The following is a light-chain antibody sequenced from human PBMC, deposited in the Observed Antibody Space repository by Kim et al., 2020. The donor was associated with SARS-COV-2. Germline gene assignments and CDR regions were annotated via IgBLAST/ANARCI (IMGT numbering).Light chain of an antibody. V-gene: IGKV1-39*01. Sequence: ASVGDRVTIKCRASQSISSYLNWNQQKPGKAPKLLIYAASSLQSVVPSRFSGSVSGTDFPLTISSLQPEDFATYYCQQSYSTPWTFGQGTKVDIK. CDR2: AAS. CDR1: QSISSY. J-gene: IGKJ1*01. CDR3: QQSYSTPWT.